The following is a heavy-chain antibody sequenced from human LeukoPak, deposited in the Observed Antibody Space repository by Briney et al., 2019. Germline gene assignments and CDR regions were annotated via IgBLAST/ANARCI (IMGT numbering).Heavy chain of an antibody. CDR2: VNPKTGGT. CDR1: GYSFTGYH. V-gene: IGHV1-2*02. Sequence: ASVKVSCKAFGYSFTGYHLHWVRQAPRQGLEWMGWVNPKTGGTNYARKFQGRVTMTRDTSINTVNMELSRLTSHDTAVYYCAREFSSKLEWLAYVTGDDAFDVWGQGTMITVS. J-gene: IGHJ3*01. CDR3: AREFSSKLEWLAYVTGDDAFDV. D-gene: IGHD3-3*01.